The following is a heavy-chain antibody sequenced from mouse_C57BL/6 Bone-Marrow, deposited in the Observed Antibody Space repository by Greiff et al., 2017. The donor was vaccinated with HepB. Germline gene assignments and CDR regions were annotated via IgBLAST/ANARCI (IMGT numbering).Heavy chain of an antibody. CDR2: IWSSGST. Sequence: VQLQESGPGLVQPSQSLSITCTVSGFSLTSYGVHWVRQSPGKGLEWLGVIWSSGSTDYNAAFISRLSISKDNSKSQVFFKMNSLQADDTAIYYCARNGDYGGTFAYWGQGTLVTVSA. D-gene: IGHD1-1*01. V-gene: IGHV2-2*01. J-gene: IGHJ3*01. CDR3: ARNGDYGGTFAY. CDR1: GFSLTSYG.